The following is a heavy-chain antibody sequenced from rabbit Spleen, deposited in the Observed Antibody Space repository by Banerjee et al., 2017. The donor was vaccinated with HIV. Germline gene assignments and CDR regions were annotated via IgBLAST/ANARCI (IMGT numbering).Heavy chain of an antibody. Sequence: QEQLEESGGDLVKPEGSLTLTCTASGFSFSTSYFMCWVRQAPGKGLEWIGCIYTGTENTDYASWAKGRFTISKTSSTTVTLQMTSLTVADTATYFCARRNVDNGGYMFEFWGQGTLVTVS. J-gene: IGHJ3*01. V-gene: IGHV1S45*01. CDR3: ARRNVDNGGYMFEF. CDR1: GFSFSTSYF. CDR2: IYTGTENT. D-gene: IGHD1-1*01.